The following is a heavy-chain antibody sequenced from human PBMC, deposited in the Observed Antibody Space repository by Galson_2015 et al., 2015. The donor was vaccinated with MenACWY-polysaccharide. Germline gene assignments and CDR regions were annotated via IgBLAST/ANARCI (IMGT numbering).Heavy chain of an antibody. CDR2: SRSHNSKQ. Sequence: SLRLSCAASGITFSRDGFHWVRQAPGKGLEWVAVSRSHNSKQFYADSVKGRFTVSRDESTSTLYLQMNSLRPEDTAVYYCARDRPDCSVGPCLPGNYFDYWGQGTLVTVSS. CDR3: ARDRPDCSVGPCLPGNYFDY. CDR1: GITFSRDG. J-gene: IGHJ4*02. V-gene: IGHV3-30-3*01. D-gene: IGHD2-15*01.